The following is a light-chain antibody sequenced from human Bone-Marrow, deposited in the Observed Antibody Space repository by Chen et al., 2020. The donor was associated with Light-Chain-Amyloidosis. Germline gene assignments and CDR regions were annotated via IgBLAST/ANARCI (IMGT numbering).Light chain of an antibody. CDR2: GSS. V-gene: IGKV3-20*01. CDR1: QTISSNY. Sequence: EIVLPQSPGTLSLSPGEGANLSCRASQTISSNYLTWYPQKFGQAPRLLIYGSSSRATGIPDRFTGSGSGTDFTLTINRLEPEDFAMYYCQQYGTSPLTFGGGTKVEIK. CDR3: QQYGTSPLT. J-gene: IGKJ4*01.